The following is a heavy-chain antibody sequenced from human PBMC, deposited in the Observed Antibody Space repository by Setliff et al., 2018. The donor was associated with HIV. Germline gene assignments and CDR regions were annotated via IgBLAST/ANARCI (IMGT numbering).Heavy chain of an antibody. CDR1: GFSLSTTGVA. Sequence: SGPTLVNPTQTLTLTCTFSGFSLSTTGVAVGWIRQPPVKALEWLALIYWDDHKQYSPSLKNRLTITKDTSKNQVVLTMTNMDPVDTATYYCAKSQTARVWFANWFGSWGQGTLVTVSS. D-gene: IGHD3-10*01. V-gene: IGHV2-5*02. J-gene: IGHJ5*01. CDR2: IYWDDHK. CDR3: AKSQTARVWFANWFGS.